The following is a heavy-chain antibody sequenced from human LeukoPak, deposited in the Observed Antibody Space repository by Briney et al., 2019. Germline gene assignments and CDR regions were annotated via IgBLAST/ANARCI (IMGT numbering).Heavy chain of an antibody. J-gene: IGHJ4*02. CDR3: ARAAGHYFDY. CDR1: GFSFRSYS. CDR2: ITSTSTDL. Sequence: GGSLRLSCAAAGFSFRSYSMNWVRQAPGKGLEWVSFITSTSTDLFYADSVKGRFTVSRDNARNFLYLQMNNLRAEDTAVYYCARAAGHYFDYWGQGSLVTVSS. V-gene: IGHV3-21*01.